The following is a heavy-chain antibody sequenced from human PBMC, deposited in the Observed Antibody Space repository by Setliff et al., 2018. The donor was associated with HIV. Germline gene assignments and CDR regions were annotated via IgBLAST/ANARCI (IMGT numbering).Heavy chain of an antibody. D-gene: IGHD3-22*01. CDR1: GGSISVYY. V-gene: IGHV4-59*12. CDR2: IYYTGST. CDR3: ARDPVITMMVGPKFYFDC. J-gene: IGHJ4*02. Sequence: SETLSLTCTVSGGSISVYYWSWIRQPPGKGLEWIGYIYYTGSTNYNPPLKSRVTMSVDTSKNQFSLRLTSVTAADTAVYYCARDPVITMMVGPKFYFDCWGQGILVTVSS.